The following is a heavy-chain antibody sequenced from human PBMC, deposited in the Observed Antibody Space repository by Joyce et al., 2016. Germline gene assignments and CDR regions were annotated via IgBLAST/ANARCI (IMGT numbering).Heavy chain of an antibody. Sequence: QVRLVAFGGVVVQPGGSLRLSCATSGFICSTFGMHWVRQAHGKVLEWVAVISYGGDNKCYADSVKGRFIISRDNSKNMLYLQMNSLRAEDTAVYYCAREGTDYYHTSLPYWGQGTLVTVSS. CDR3: AREGTDYYHTSLPY. D-gene: IGHD3-22*01. J-gene: IGHJ4*02. V-gene: IGHV3-33*01. CDR1: GFICSTFG. CDR2: ISYGGDNK.